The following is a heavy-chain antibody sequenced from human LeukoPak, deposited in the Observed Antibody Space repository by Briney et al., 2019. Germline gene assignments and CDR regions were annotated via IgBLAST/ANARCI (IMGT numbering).Heavy chain of an antibody. J-gene: IGHJ4*02. CDR2: INHSGST. CDR3: ARGVVVGSVDY. D-gene: IGHD1-26*01. CDR1: GGSFSGYY. Sequence: TSSETLSLTCAVYGGSFSGYYWSWIRQPPGKGLEWIGEINHSGSTNYNPSLKSRVTISVDTSKNQFSLKLSSVTAADTAVYYCARGVVVGSVDYWGQGTLVTVSS. V-gene: IGHV4-34*01.